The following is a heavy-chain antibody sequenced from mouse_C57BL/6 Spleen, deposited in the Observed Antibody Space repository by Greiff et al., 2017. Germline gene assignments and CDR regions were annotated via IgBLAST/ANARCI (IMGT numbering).Heavy chain of an antibody. CDR1: GYTFTSYW. Sequence: VQLQQPGAELVRPGSSVKLSCKASGYTFTSYWMHWVKQRPIQGLEWIGNIDPSDSETHYNQKFKYKATLTVDKSSSTAYMQLSSLTSEDSAVYYCARGRNYGNYEAWFAYWGQGTLVTVSA. CDR3: ARGRNYGNYEAWFAY. D-gene: IGHD2-1*01. CDR2: IDPSDSET. V-gene: IGHV1-52*01. J-gene: IGHJ3*01.